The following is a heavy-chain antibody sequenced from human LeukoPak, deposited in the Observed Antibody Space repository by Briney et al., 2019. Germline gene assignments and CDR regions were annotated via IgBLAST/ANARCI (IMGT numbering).Heavy chain of an antibody. CDR1: GFTFSSYA. V-gene: IGHV3-23*01. CDR2: INDKGAGT. Sequence: GGSLRLACAASGFTFSSYAMSWVRQAAGKGLKWVATINDKGAGTYYADSVKGRCTISRDNSYNTVSLQMTSLRDEDTAVYYCARRVDYYGSGNYYTYGMDVWGQGTTVTVSS. D-gene: IGHD3-10*01. J-gene: IGHJ6*02. CDR3: ARRVDYYGSGNYYTYGMDV.